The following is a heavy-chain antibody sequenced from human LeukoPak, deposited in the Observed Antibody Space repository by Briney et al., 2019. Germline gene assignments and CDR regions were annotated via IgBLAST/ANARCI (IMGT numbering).Heavy chain of an antibody. CDR1: GGSISSGSYY. D-gene: IGHD6-6*01. J-gene: IGHJ6*03. CDR2: IYISGST. Sequence: SQTLSLTCTVSGGSISSGSYYWSWIRQPAGKGLEWIGRIYISGSTNYNPSLKSRVTISVDTSKNQFSLKLSSVTAADTAVYYCARVGRVYSSSSGGYYYYYMDVWGKGTTVTVSS. CDR3: ARVGRVYSSSSGGYYYYYMDV. V-gene: IGHV4-61*02.